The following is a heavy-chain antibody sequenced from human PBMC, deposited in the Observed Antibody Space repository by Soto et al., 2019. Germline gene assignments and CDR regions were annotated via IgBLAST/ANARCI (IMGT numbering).Heavy chain of an antibody. Sequence: PSETLSLTCTVSGGSISSSSYYWGWIRQPPGKGLEWIGSIYYSGSTYYNPSLKRRVTISVDTSKNQFFLKLSSVTAADTAVYYCARLSVEYYYDSSGYYPDYWGQGTLVTVSS. J-gene: IGHJ4*02. CDR3: ARLSVEYYYDSSGYYPDY. CDR2: IYYSGST. D-gene: IGHD3-22*01. V-gene: IGHV4-39*01. CDR1: GGSISSSSYY.